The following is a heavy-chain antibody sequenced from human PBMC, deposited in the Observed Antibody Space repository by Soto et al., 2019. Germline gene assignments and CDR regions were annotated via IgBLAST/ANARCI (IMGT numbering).Heavy chain of an antibody. Sequence: SVKVSCKASGYTFTNYGITWVRQAPGQGLEWMGGIIPIFGTANYAQKFQGRVTITADESTSTAYMELSSLRSEDTAVYYCARAFQEYSSSSDWFDPWGQGTLVTVSS. CDR1: GYTFTNYG. CDR2: IIPIFGTA. D-gene: IGHD6-6*01. V-gene: IGHV1-69*13. J-gene: IGHJ5*02. CDR3: ARAFQEYSSSSDWFDP.